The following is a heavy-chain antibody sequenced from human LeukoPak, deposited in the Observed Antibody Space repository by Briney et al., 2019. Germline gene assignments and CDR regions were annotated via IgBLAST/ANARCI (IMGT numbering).Heavy chain of an antibody. V-gene: IGHV3-7*01. Sequence: PGGSLRLSCAASGFTFSKYWMSWVRQAPGKGLEWVANMKEDGSEKYYVDSVKGRFTISRDNAKNSLYLQMNRLRSEDTAVYYCAKDAKPTWLVLSSHYYYYYMDVWGKGTTVTISS. CDR1: GFTFSKYW. CDR2: MKEDGSEK. D-gene: IGHD6-19*01. CDR3: AKDAKPTWLVLSSHYYYYYMDV. J-gene: IGHJ6*03.